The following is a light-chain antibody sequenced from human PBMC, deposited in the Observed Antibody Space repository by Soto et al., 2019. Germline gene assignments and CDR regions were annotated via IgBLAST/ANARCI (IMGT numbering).Light chain of an antibody. V-gene: IGLV1-51*02. J-gene: IGLJ3*02. CDR3: GTWDSSLSAGV. Sequence: QSVLTQPPSVSAAPGQKVTISCSGSSSNIGNNYVSWYQQLPGTAPKLLIYENNKRPSGIPGRFSGSKSGTSATLGITGLQTGDEADYYCGTWDSSLSAGVFGGGTQLTVL. CDR1: SSNIGNNY. CDR2: ENN.